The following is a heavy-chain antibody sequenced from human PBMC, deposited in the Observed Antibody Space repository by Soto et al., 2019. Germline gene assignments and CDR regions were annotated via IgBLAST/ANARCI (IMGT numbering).Heavy chain of an antibody. CDR2: IIPIFNSA. CDR1: GGTFNNYA. Sequence: QVQLVQSGAEVKRPGSSVKVSCKASGGTFNNYALSWVRQAPGQGLEWMGGIIPIFNSANYAPKFQVRDTITADDTTSTACIAMRSLRPDDTAVYYCAREVTVASYSFDFWGQGTLVIVSS. J-gene: IGHJ4*02. V-gene: IGHV1-69*01. CDR3: AREVTVASYSFDF. D-gene: IGHD5-12*01.